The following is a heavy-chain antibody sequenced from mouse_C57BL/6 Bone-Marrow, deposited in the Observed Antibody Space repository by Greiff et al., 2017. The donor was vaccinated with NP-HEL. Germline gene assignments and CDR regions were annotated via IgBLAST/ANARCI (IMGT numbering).Heavy chain of an antibody. V-gene: IGHV8-12*01. CDR2: IYWDDDK. J-gene: IGHJ1*03. Sequence: QVTLKVSGPGILQSSQTLSLTCSFSGFSLSTSGMGVSWIRQPSGKGLEWLAHIYWDDDKRYNPSLKSRLTISKDTSRHQVFLKITSVDTADTATYYCARRGVIYYYGSSPHWYFDVWGTGTTVTVSS. CDR3: ARRGVIYYYGSSPHWYFDV. D-gene: IGHD1-1*01. CDR1: GFSLSTSGMG.